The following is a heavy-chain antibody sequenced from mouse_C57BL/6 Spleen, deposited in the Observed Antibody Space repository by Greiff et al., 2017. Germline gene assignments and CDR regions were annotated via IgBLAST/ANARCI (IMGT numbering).Heavy chain of an antibody. CDR1: GYTFTSYW. CDR3: AIYGVYYDYLRYCDV. V-gene: IGHV1-74*01. J-gene: IGHJ1*03. CDR2: IHPSDSDT. Sequence: VQLQQPGAELVKPGASVKVSCKASGYTFTSYWMHWVKQRPGQGLEWIGRIHPSDSDTNYNQKFKGKVTLTVDKSSSTAYMQLSSLTSEDSAVYYCAIYGVYYDYLRYCDVWGTGTTVTVSS. D-gene: IGHD2-4*01.